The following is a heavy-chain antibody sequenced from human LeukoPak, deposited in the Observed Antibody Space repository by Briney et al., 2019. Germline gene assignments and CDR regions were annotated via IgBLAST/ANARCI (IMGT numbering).Heavy chain of an antibody. J-gene: IGHJ6*02. V-gene: IGHV4-39*01. D-gene: IGHD2-15*01. CDR1: GGSISSSSYY. CDR2: IYYSGST. Sequence: SETLSLTCTVSGGSISSSSYYWGWIRQPPGKGLEWIGSIYYSGSTYYNPSLKSRVTISVDTSKNQFSLKLSSVTAADTAVYYCATRRITKGYCSGGSCYPGTNYCYGMDVWGQGTTVTVSS. CDR3: ATRRITKGYCSGGSCYPGTNYCYGMDV.